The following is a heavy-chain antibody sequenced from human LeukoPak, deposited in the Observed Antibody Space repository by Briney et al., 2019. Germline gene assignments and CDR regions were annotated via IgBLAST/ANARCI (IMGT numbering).Heavy chain of an antibody. CDR3: AKGGHIVVVTAIRWFDP. D-gene: IGHD2-21*02. CDR2: ISGSGGST. CDR1: GFTFGSYA. V-gene: IGHV3-23*01. Sequence: GGSLRLSCAASGFTFGSYAMSWVRQAPGKGLEWVSAISGSGGSTYYADSVKGRFTISRDNSKNTLYLQMNSLRAEDTAVYYCAKGGHIVVVTAIRWFDPWGQGTLVTVSS. J-gene: IGHJ5*02.